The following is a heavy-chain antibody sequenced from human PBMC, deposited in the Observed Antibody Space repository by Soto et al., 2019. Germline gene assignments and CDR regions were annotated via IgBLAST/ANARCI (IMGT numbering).Heavy chain of an antibody. CDR1: GFTFSNYA. J-gene: IGHJ4*02. Sequence: GGSLRLSCAASGFTFSNYAMSWVRQAPGKGLEWVSAISSSADSTYYADSVKGRFTISRDNSQNRLLLWMRSLRVEDTAVYFCARESTPHLGYCPKGICCDDYWGQVTLVTVSS. CDR2: ISSSADST. CDR3: ARESTPHLGYCPKGICCDDY. D-gene: IGHD2-8*01. V-gene: IGHV3-23*01.